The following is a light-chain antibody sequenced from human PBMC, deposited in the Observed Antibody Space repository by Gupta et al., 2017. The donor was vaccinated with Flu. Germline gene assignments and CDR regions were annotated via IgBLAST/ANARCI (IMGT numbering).Light chain of an antibody. Sequence: QSALTQPRSVSGSPGQSVTISCTGTSSDVGRYNYVSWYQQRPGKAPTAIIFVVTKRFSGVPDRFSGSKSGNTASLTISGLQADDEAEYDCFSHAVTRAVSCTCVFGTGTKVTVL. J-gene: IGLJ1*01. CDR2: VVT. CDR3: FSHAVTRAVSCTCV. CDR1: SSDVGRYNY. V-gene: IGLV2-11*01.